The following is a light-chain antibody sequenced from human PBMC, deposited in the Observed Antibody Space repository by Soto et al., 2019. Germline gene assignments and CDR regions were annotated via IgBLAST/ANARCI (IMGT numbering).Light chain of an antibody. J-gene: IGKJ1*01. V-gene: IGKV4-1*01. CDR2: WAS. Sequence: DIVMTQSPDSLVVSLGERATINCKSSRSILYSSNNKNYLAWYQQKPGQPPKLLIYWASTRESGVPDRFSGSGSGTDFTLTISSLQAEDVAVYYCHQYHSVPRTFGQGTKVEIK. CDR3: HQYHSVPRT. CDR1: RSILYSSNNKNY.